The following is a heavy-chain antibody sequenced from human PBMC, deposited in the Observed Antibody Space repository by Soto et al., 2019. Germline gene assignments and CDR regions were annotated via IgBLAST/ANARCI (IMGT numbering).Heavy chain of an antibody. CDR2: INHSGST. V-gene: IGHV4-34*01. CDR3: ARGIYYCSSTSCYKIAARPYYYYYGMDV. Sequence: SETLSLTCAVYGGSFSGYYWSWIRQPPGKGLEWIGEINHSGSTNYNPSLKSRVTISVDTSKNQFSLKLSSVTAADTAVYYCARGIYYCSSTSCYKIAARPYYYYYGMDVWGQGTTVTVSS. D-gene: IGHD2-2*02. CDR1: GGSFSGYY. J-gene: IGHJ6*02.